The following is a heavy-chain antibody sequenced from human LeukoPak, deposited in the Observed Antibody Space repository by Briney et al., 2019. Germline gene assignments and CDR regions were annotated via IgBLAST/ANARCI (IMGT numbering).Heavy chain of an antibody. CDR1: GGSFSGYY. V-gene: IGHV4-34*01. CDR2: INHSGST. J-gene: IGHJ4*02. CDR3: ARAHAYSYGNY. Sequence: SETLSLTCAVYGGSFSGYYWSWIRQPPGKGLEWIGEINHSGSTNYNPSLKSRVTISVDTSKSQFSLKLSSVTAADTAVYYCARAHAYSYGNYWGQGTLVTVSS. D-gene: IGHD5-18*01.